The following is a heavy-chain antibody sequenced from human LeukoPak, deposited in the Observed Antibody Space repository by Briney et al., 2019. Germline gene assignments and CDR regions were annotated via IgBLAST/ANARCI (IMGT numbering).Heavy chain of an antibody. CDR2: ISTGGRIL. CDR3: AKDLGYSSSNMDV. V-gene: IGHV3-11*04. Sequence: GGSLRLSCAASGFTFSDYYMTWIRQVPGKGLDWVSYISTGGRILDYADSVKGRFTISRDNTRNSLYLQMNRLRAEDTAVYYCAKDLGYSSSNMDVWGKGTTVTVSS. D-gene: IGHD6-13*01. J-gene: IGHJ6*03. CDR1: GFTFSDYY.